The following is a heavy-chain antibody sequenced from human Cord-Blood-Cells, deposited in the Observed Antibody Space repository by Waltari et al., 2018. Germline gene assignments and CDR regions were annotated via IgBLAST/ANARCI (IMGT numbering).Heavy chain of an antibody. Sequence: QVQLVESGGGVVQPGRSLRLSCAASGFTFSSYGMHWVRQAPGKGLEWVAVISYDGSNEYYADSVKGRFTISRDNSKNTLYLQMNSLRAEDTTVYYCALVVFGVVIPDAFDIWGQGTMVTVSS. J-gene: IGHJ3*02. D-gene: IGHD3-3*01. CDR3: ALVVFGVVIPDAFDI. V-gene: IGHV3-30*03. CDR1: GFTFSSYG. CDR2: ISYDGSNE.